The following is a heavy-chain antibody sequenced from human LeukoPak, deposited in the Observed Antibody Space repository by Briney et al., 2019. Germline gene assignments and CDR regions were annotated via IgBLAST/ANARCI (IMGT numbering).Heavy chain of an antibody. CDR2: IRYDGSNK. D-gene: IGHD2-8*01. J-gene: IGHJ6*03. CDR3: AKGWDIVLMVYTIQDYYYYMDV. V-gene: IGHV3-30*02. Sequence: GGSLRLSRAASGFTFSSYGMHWVRQAPGKGLEWVAFIRYDGSNKYYADSVKGRFTISRDNSKNTLYLQMNSLRAEDTAVYYCAKGWDIVLMVYTIQDYYYYMDVWGKGTTVTVSS. CDR1: GFTFSSYG.